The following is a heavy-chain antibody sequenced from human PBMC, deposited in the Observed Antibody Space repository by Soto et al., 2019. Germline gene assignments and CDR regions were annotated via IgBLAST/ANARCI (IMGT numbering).Heavy chain of an antibody. V-gene: IGHV4-59*01. J-gene: IGHJ5*02. CDR3: ARGREATYFDP. CDR2: IYYSGST. Sequence: QVQLQESGPGLVKPSETLSLTCTVSGGSISSYYWSWIRQPPGKGLEWIGYIYYSGSTNYNPSLKSRVTISVATSKPQFCLTLSSVTAADTAVYDCARGREATYFDPWGKGTLVTVSS. CDR1: GGSISSYY.